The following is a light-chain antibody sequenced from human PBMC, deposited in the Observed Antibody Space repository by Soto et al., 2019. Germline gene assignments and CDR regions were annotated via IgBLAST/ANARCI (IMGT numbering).Light chain of an antibody. V-gene: IGLV2-23*01. CDR2: EGS. Sequence: QSALTQPASVSGSPGQSITISCTGTSSDVGSYNLVSWYQQHPGEAPKLMIYEGSKRPSGVSNRSSGSKSGNTASLTISGLQAEDEADYYCFSYAGSSTLYVFGTGTKLTVL. CDR3: FSYAGSSTLYV. J-gene: IGLJ1*01. CDR1: SSDVGSYNL.